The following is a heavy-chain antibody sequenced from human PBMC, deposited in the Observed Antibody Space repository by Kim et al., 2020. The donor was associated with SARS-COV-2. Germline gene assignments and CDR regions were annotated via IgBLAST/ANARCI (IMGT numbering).Heavy chain of an antibody. CDR2: VYHSGST. J-gene: IGHJ5*01. V-gene: IGHV4-59*11. D-gene: IGHD2-15*01. CDR1: GAYITNHY. CDR3: VREGYFDGGSFFFDS. Sequence: SETLSLTCTVSGAYITNHYWSWIRQPPGKGLEWIGNVYHSGSTSYNPSLKSRVTMSVETSKRQFSLQLTSVTAADTAIYYCVREGYFDGGSFFFDSWGHGTLVTVSS.